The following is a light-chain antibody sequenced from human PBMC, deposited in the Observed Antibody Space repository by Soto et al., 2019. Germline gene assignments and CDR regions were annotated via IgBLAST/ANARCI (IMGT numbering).Light chain of an antibody. Sequence: EIVMTQSPATLSVSPGERATLSCRASQSVSSNLAWHQQKPGQAPRLLIYGASTRATGIPARFSGSGSGTEFTLTISSLQSKDVAVYYCQQYNNWPPWTFGLGTKVEIK. CDR3: QQYNNWPPWT. CDR2: GAS. J-gene: IGKJ1*01. V-gene: IGKV3-15*01. CDR1: QSVSSN.